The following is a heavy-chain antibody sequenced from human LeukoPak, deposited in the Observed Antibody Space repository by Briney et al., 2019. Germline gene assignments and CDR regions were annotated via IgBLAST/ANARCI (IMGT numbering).Heavy chain of an antibody. J-gene: IGHJ5*02. CDR1: GYSISSGYY. Sequence: SETLSLTCTVSGYSISSGYYWGWIRQPPGKGLEWIGSIYHSGSTYYNPSLKSRVTISVDTSKNQFSLRLSSVTAADTAVYYCARLWLPHWFDPWGQGTLVTVSS. CDR2: IYHSGST. D-gene: IGHD5-12*01. CDR3: ARLWLPHWFDP. V-gene: IGHV4-38-2*02.